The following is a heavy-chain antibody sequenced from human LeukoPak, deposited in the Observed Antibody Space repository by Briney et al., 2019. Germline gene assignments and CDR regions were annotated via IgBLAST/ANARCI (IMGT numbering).Heavy chain of an antibody. V-gene: IGHV3-23*01. CDR3: AKDTTLRISYHGFFDY. Sequence: GGSLRLSCAASGFTFNNYAMSWVRQAPGKGLEWASALTLSGTNTHYADSVKGRFTISRDISKNTLYLQMNTLRVEDTVVYYCAKDTTLRISYHGFFDYWGQGTLVTVSS. D-gene: IGHD1-26*01. CDR2: LTLSGTNT. CDR1: GFTFNNYA. J-gene: IGHJ4*02.